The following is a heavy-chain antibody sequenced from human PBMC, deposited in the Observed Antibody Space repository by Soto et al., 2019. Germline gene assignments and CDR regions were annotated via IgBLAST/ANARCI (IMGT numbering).Heavy chain of an antibody. J-gene: IGHJ6*02. V-gene: IGHV1-46*01. D-gene: IGHD6-6*01. CDR1: GYTFTSYY. CDR3: TKDRSSASYSMDV. Sequence: QVQLVQSGAEVKKPGASVKVSCKASGYTFTSYYMHWVRQAPGQGLEWMGIINPSGGSTRYAQKFKGRVKMTRDTSTSTVYMELSSLRSKDTAVYSCTKDRSSASYSMDVWGQGTKVTVSS. CDR2: INPSGGST.